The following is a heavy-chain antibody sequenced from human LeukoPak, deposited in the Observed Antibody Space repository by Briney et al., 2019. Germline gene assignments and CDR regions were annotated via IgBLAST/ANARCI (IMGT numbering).Heavy chain of an antibody. J-gene: IGHJ4*02. Sequence: GGSLRLSCAASEFIFTSYSMNWVRQAPGKGLEWVSSISITSTSIYYADSVKGRFTISRDNAKNSLYLQMNSLETDDTAVCYCVRDGGWGPRGDYWGQGTLVTVSS. D-gene: IGHD3-16*01. CDR3: VRDGGWGPRGDY. CDR1: EFIFTSYS. V-gene: IGHV3-21*01. CDR2: ISITSTSI.